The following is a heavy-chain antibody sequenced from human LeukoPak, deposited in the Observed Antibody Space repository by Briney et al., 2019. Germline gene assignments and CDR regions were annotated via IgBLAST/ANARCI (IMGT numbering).Heavy chain of an antibody. CDR1: GFIFSSYG. CDR3: AKSASGYYLFDY. D-gene: IGHD2/OR15-2a*01. Sequence: PGGSLRLSCAASGFIFSSYGXXXXRQAPGKGLXXXXAVSGSGDSTNYADSVKGRFTISRDNSKNTLFLQMNSLRAEDTAVYYCAKSASGYYLFDYWGQGTLVTVSS. CDR2: VSGSGDST. V-gene: IGHV3-23*01. J-gene: IGHJ4*02.